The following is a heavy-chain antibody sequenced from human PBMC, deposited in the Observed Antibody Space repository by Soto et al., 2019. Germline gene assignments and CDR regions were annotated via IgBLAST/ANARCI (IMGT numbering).Heavy chain of an antibody. V-gene: IGHV4-59*01. J-gene: IGHJ4*02. CDR1: GGSFSGYY. D-gene: IGHD6-13*01. Sequence: LSLTCAVYGGSFSGYYWSWIRQPPGKGLEWIGYVYNSGSTNYNPSLKSRVTISEDTSKSQFSLKVNSMTAAGTAVYYCARYRREAVAGYTLDNWGQGILVTVSS. CDR2: VYNSGST. CDR3: ARYRREAVAGYTLDN.